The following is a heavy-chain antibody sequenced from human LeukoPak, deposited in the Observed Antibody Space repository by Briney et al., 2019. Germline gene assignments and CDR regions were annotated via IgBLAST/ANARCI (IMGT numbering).Heavy chain of an antibody. D-gene: IGHD1-26*01. CDR3: AKGGKWDVTPFDY. J-gene: IGHJ4*02. CDR1: GFTFSNAW. V-gene: IGHV3-23*01. CDR2: ISGGGGST. Sequence: GSLRLSCAASGFTFSNAWMNWVRQAPGKGLEWVSTISGGGGSTYYADSVKGRFTISRDNSKNTLYLQVNSLRAEDTAVYYCAKGGKWDVTPFDYWGQGTLVTDSS.